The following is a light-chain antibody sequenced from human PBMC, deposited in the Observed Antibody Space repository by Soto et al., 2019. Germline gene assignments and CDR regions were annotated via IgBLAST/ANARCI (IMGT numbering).Light chain of an antibody. CDR1: QTVTGSY. CDR3: QQHGSSPRT. CDR2: GAS. J-gene: IGKJ1*01. V-gene: IGKV3-20*01. Sequence: EIVLTQSPGTLSLSPGERGTLSCRASQTVTGSYLAWYQQKPGQAPRLLIYGASSRATGIPDRFSGSGSGTEFTLTISRLEPEDFAVYYCQQHGSSPRTFGQGTKVEI.